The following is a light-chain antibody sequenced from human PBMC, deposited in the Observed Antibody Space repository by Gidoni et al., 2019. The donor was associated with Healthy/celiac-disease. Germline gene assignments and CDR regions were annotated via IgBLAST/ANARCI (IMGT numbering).Light chain of an antibody. J-gene: IGKJ1*01. CDR3: QQSYSTPRT. Sequence: DLQMTQSPSSLSASVGDRVTITCRASQRSLRYLNWYQQKPGKAPKLLIYAAYSLQSGVPSRFSGSGSGKDFTLTISRLQPEDFAAYYCQQSYSTPRTFGQGTKVEIK. CDR1: QRSLRY. CDR2: AAY. V-gene: IGKV1-39*01.